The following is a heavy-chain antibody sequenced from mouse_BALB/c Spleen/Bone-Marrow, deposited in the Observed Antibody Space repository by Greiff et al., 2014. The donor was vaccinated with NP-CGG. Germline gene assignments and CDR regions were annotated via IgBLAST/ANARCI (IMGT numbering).Heavy chain of an antibody. D-gene: IGHD2-1*01. Sequence: QVQLKQSGAELARPGASVKMSCKASGYTFTSYTMHWVKQRPGQGLEWIGYTNPSSGYTNYNQKFKDKATLTADKSSSTAYMQLSSLTSEDSAVYYCAAGYYGNSGWFAYWGQGTLVTVSA. CDR2: TNPSSGYT. V-gene: IGHV1-4*01. J-gene: IGHJ3*01. CDR3: AAGYYGNSGWFAY. CDR1: GYTFTSYT.